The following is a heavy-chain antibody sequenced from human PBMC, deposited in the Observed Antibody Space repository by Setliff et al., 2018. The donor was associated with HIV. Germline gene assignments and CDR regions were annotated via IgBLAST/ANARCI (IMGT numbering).Heavy chain of an antibody. D-gene: IGHD6-13*01. CDR2: IYYSGST. CDR3: ACGAAAGTDYYYYYYMDV. Sequence: KSSETLSLTCTVSGGSISSSSYYWSWIRQPAGKGLEWIGSIYYSGSTYYNPSLKSRVTISVDTSKNQFSLKLSSVTAADTAVYYCACGAAAGTDYYYYYYMDVWGKGTTVTVSS. V-gene: IGHV4-39*01. J-gene: IGHJ6*03. CDR1: GGSISSSSYY.